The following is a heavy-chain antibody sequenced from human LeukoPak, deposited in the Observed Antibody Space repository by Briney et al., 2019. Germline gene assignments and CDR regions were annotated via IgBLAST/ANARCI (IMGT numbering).Heavy chain of an antibody. CDR1: GFTFSSYW. V-gene: IGHV3-7*04. J-gene: IGHJ4*02. D-gene: IGHD2-21*02. Sequence: GGSLRLSCAASGFTFSSYWMSWVRQAPGKGLEWVAKIKQDGSHQSYVDSVKGRFTISRDNAKNSLYLQMNSLRAEDTAVYYCARAGPTYCGGDCYSSFDYWGQGTLVTVSS. CDR2: IKQDGSHQ. CDR3: ARAGPTYCGGDCYSSFDY.